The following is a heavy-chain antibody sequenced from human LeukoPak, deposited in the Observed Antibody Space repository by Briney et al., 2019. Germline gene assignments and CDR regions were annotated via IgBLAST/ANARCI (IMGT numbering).Heavy chain of an antibody. J-gene: IGHJ4*02. Sequence: ASVKVSCKASGYTFTSYDFNLVQQATGQGLEWMGWISAYNGNTNYAQKLQGRVTMTTDTSTSTAYMELRSLRSDDTAVYYCARGPPYYYDSSGYSSLPDYWGQGTLVTVSS. CDR2: ISAYNGNT. V-gene: IGHV1-18*01. CDR1: GYTFTSYD. D-gene: IGHD3-22*01. CDR3: ARGPPYYYDSSGYSSLPDY.